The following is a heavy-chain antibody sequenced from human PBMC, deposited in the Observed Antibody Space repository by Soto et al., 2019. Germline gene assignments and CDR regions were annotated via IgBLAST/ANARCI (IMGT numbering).Heavy chain of an antibody. J-gene: IGHJ4*02. V-gene: IGHV3-21*01. D-gene: IGHD6-13*01. CDR2: ISSSSDYI. CDR1: EFTFSSYS. Sequence: GGSLRLSCAASEFTFSSYSMNWVRQAPGKGLEWVSSISSSSDYIYYADSVKGRFTISRDNAKNSLYLQMNSLRAEDTAVYYCARVYSSSWYDYWGQGTLVTVSS. CDR3: ARVYSSSWYDY.